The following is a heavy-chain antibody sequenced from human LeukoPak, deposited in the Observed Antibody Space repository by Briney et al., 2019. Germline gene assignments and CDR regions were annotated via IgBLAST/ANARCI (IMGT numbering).Heavy chain of an antibody. CDR3: ASRRGFGEVDY. V-gene: IGHV3-23*01. D-gene: IGHD3-10*01. J-gene: IGHJ4*02. Sequence: GGSLRLSCAASGFTFSSYAMSWVRQAPGKGLEWVSAISGSGGSTYYADSVKGRFTISRDKSKNTLYLQMNSLRAEDTAVYYCASRRGFGEVDYWGQGTLVTVSS. CDR2: ISGSGGST. CDR1: GFTFSSYA.